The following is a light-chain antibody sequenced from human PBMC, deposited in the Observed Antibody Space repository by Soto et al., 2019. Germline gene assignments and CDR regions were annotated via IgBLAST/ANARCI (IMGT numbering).Light chain of an antibody. Sequence: IQMTQKTSSLSASVGDRVTLTCRASQSISSNLNWYQQKPGKAPNLLIYDASTLERGVPSRFSGTGSGTEFTLTIDRLQPDDFATYYCQQYHTSSITFGQGRLPEVK. CDR3: QQYHTSSIT. CDR2: DAS. V-gene: IGKV1-5*01. CDR1: QSISSN. J-gene: IGKJ5*01.